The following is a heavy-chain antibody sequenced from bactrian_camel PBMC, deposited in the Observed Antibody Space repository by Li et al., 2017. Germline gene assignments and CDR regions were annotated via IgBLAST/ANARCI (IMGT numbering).Heavy chain of an antibody. V-gene: IGHV3S1*01. CDR2: IYPGGGRT. J-gene: IGHJ4*01. D-gene: IGHD5*01. Sequence: VQLVESGGGSVQTGGSLRLSCARSGDLYSNYCMSWFRQAPGKEREGVAAIYPGGGRTRYGDSVKGRFTISRDVAKKELYLQMNSLKPEDTGRYHCVVAKWPGTRCSSQGTQVTVS. CDR1: GDLYSNYC.